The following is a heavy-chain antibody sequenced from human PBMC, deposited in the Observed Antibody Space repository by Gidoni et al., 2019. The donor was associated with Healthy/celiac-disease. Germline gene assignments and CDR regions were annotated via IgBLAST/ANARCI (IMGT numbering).Heavy chain of an antibody. CDR1: GFTFSSYA. CDR2: ISGSGGST. J-gene: IGHJ4*02. CDR3: AKVPKKIVGPVVVRPDYFDY. D-gene: IGHD3-22*01. Sequence: EVQLLESGGGLVQPGGSLRLSCAASGFTFSSYALSWVRQAPGKGLEWVSAISGSGGSTYYADSVKGRFTISRDNSKNTLYLQMNSLRAEDTAVYYCAKVPKKIVGPVVVRPDYFDYWGQGTLVTVSS. V-gene: IGHV3-23*01.